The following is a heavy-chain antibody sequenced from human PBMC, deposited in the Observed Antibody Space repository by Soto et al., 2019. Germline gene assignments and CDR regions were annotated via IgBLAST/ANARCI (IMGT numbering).Heavy chain of an antibody. CDR1: GGSISSSSYY. Sequence: QLQLQESGPGLVKPSETLSLTCTVSGGSISSSSYYWGWIRQPPGKGLEWIGSIYYSGSTYYNPSLKSRVTISVDTFKNQFSLKLSSVTAADTAVYYCARQSWNDLTDYWGQGTLVTVSS. J-gene: IGHJ4*02. D-gene: IGHD1-1*01. CDR2: IYYSGST. V-gene: IGHV4-39*01. CDR3: ARQSWNDLTDY.